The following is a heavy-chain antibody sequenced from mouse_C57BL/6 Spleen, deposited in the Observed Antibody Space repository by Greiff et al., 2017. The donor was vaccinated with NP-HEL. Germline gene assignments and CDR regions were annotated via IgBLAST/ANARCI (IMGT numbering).Heavy chain of an antibody. CDR3: ARSFHYYGSSYAMDY. D-gene: IGHD1-1*01. Sequence: VQLQQSGPELVKPGASVKISCKASGYTFTDYYINWVKQRPGQGLEWIGWIFPGSGSTYYNEKFKGKATLTVDKSSSTAYMLLSSLTSEDSAVYFCARSFHYYGSSYAMDYWGQGTSVTVSS. CDR2: IFPGSGST. V-gene: IGHV1-75*01. CDR1: GYTFTDYY. J-gene: IGHJ4*01.